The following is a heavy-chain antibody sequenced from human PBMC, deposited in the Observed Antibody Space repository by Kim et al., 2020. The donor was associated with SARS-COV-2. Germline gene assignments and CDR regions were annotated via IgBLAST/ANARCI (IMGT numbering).Heavy chain of an antibody. CDR1: GGSISSGGYY. Sequence: SETLSLTCAVSGGSISSGGYYWSWIRQHPGKGLEWIGYIYYSGSTYYNPSLKSRVTISVDTSKNQFSLKLSSVTAADTAVYYCARTETTVTTRSSVWYFDHWGRGTLVTVSS. CDR2: IYYSGST. CDR3: ARTETTVTTRSSVWYFDH. J-gene: IGHJ2*01. V-gene: IGHV4-31*11. D-gene: IGHD4-17*01.